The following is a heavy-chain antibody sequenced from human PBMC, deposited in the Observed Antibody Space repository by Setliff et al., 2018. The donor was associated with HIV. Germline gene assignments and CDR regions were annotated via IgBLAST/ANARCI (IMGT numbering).Heavy chain of an antibody. CDR3: ARKLQPGYGMDV. V-gene: IGHV3-7*01. CDR1: GFTFTSYR. Sequence: RLACAASGFTFTSYRMIWVRQAPGKGLEWVANINQDGNEKNYVDSVKGRFTISRDNTKNSLYLQMDSLRAEDTTVYYCARKLQPGYGMDVWGQGTTVTVSS. CDR2: INQDGNEK. J-gene: IGHJ6*02. D-gene: IGHD5-18*01.